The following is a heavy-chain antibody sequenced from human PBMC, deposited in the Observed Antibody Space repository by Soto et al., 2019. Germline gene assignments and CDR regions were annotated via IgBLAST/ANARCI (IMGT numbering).Heavy chain of an antibody. V-gene: IGHV4-4*07. CDR1: GASMNSYH. J-gene: IGHJ5*02. D-gene: IGHD6-13*01. CDR3: ARDQGVAAAGITWFDP. Sequence: SETLSLTCTVSGASMNSYHWSWIRQPAGKGLEWIGHIHSSGSTNYNPSLKSRVTMSVDTSKNQFSLRLMSLTAADTAVYYCARDQGVAAAGITWFDPWGQGSLVTVSS. CDR2: IHSSGST.